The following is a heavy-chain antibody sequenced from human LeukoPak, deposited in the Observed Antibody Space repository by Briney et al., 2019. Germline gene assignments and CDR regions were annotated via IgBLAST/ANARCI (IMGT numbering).Heavy chain of an antibody. J-gene: IGHJ4*02. CDR3: ARSAYAGTYFWFDY. V-gene: IGHV3-53*01. CDR2: VYSGGTT. Sequence: GGSLRLSCAASGFTVSSNYMSWVRQAPGKGLEWVSVVYSGGTTYYADSVKGRFTIFRDNPKNTLYLQMNSLRAEDTAVYYCARSAYAGTYFWFDYWGQGTLVTVSS. CDR1: GFTVSSNY. D-gene: IGHD1-26*01.